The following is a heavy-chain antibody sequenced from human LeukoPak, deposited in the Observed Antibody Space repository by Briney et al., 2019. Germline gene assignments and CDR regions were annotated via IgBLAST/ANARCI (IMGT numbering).Heavy chain of an antibody. J-gene: IGHJ4*02. D-gene: IGHD3-9*01. CDR2: INPNSGAT. CDR1: GDTFTGYY. CDR3: ARVSTYPDSLTGYSEPFAY. V-gene: IGHV1-2*02. Sequence: ASVKVSCKASGDTFTGYYIHWVRQAPGQGLEWMGWINPNSGATNYAQKFQGRVTMTGDASISTAYMELSSLSSEDTAVYYCARVSTYPDSLTGYSEPFAYWGQGHVVAVSS.